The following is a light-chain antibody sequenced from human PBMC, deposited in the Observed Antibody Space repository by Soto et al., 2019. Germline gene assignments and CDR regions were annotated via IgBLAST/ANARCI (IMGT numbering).Light chain of an antibody. V-gene: IGKV3D-15*01. CDR1: QSVDSN. J-gene: IGKJ4*01. CDR3: QQYNDWPLT. CDR2: GAS. Sequence: EIVMTQSPATLSVSPGDGATLSCRASQSVDSNLAWYQQKPGQTPRLLIYGASTRPTGIPARFSGSGSGTEFTLTISSLQSEDSAVYYCQQYNDWPLTFGGGTKVELK.